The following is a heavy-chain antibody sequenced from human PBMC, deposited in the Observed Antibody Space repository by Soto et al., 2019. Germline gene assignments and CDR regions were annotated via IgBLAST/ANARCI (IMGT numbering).Heavy chain of an antibody. D-gene: IGHD5-18*01. J-gene: IGHJ4*02. CDR1: GFTFSSYG. CDR2: ISYDGSNK. Sequence: GGSLRLSCAASGFTFSSYGMHWVRQAPGKGLEWVAVISYDGSNKYYADSVKGRFTISRDNSKNTLYLQMNSLRAEDTAVYYCAKDTRDTAMGFDYWGQGTLVTVSS. CDR3: AKDTRDTAMGFDY. V-gene: IGHV3-30*18.